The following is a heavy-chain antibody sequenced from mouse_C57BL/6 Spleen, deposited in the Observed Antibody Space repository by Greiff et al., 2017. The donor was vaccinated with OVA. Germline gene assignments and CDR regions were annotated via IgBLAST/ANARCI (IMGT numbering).Heavy chain of an antibody. V-gene: IGHV1-81*01. J-gene: IGHJ3*01. CDR1: GYTFTSYG. CDR2: IYPRSGNT. Sequence: VKLVESGAELARPGASVKLSCKASGYTFTSYGISWVKQRTGQGLEWIGEIYPRSGNTYYNEKFKGKATLTADKSSSTAYMELRSLTSEDSAVYFCARRGNWDMAWFAYWGQGTLVTVSA. CDR3: ARRGNWDMAWFAY. D-gene: IGHD4-1*01.